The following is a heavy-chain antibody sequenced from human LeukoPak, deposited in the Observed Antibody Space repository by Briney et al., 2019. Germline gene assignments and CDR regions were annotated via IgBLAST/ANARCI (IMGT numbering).Heavy chain of an antibody. V-gene: IGHV3-11*01. CDR1: GFTFSDYY. J-gene: IGHJ3*02. Sequence: PGGSLRLSCAASGFTFSDYYMSWIRQAPGKGLEWVSYISSSGSTIYYADSVKGRFTISRDNAKNSLYLQMNSLRAEDTALYYCAKALSTAMDDAFDIWGQGTMGTVSS. D-gene: IGHD5-18*01. CDR2: ISSSGSTI. CDR3: AKALSTAMDDAFDI.